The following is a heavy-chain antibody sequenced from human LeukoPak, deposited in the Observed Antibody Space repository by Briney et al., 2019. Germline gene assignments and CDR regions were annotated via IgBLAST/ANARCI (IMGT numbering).Heavy chain of an antibody. Sequence: SETLSLTCAVHGGSFSGYYWSWIRQPPVKGLEWIGEINHSGNTNYNPSLKSRVTISVVTSKNQFSLKLSSVTAADMAVYYCASGWRYGPFDYWGQGTLVTVSS. CDR2: INHSGNT. CDR3: ASGWRYGPFDY. CDR1: GGSFSGYY. D-gene: IGHD5-18*01. J-gene: IGHJ4*02. V-gene: IGHV4-34*01.